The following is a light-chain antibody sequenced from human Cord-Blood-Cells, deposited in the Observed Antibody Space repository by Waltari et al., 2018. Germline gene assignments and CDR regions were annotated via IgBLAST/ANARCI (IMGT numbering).Light chain of an antibody. CDR1: QSVSRSY. J-gene: IGKJ2*01. V-gene: IGKV3-20*01. CDR2: GAS. CDR3: QQYGSSPPYT. Sequence: EIVLTQSPGTLSLSPGERATLSCRASQSVSRSYLAWSQQKPGQAPRLLIYGASSRATGIPDRFSGSGSGTDLTLTISRLEPEDFAVYYCQQYGSSPPYTFGQGTKLEIK.